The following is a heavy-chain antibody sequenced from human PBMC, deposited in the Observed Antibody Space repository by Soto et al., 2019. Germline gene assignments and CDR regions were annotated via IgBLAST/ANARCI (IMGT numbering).Heavy chain of an antibody. CDR3: ARDPLWFGEIGYFDY. D-gene: IGHD3-10*01. Sequence: EVQLVESGGGLVKPGGSLRLSCAASGFTFSSHAMNWVHQAPGKGLEWVSSIDSSSIIYYADSVKGRFTISRDNAKNSVYLQMSSLRAEDTAVYYCARDPLWFGEIGYFDYWGQGALVTVSS. CDR2: IDSSSII. V-gene: IGHV3-21*01. CDR1: GFTFSSHA. J-gene: IGHJ4*02.